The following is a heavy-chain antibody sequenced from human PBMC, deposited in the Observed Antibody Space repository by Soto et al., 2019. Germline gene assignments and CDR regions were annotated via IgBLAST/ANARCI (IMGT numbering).Heavy chain of an antibody. Sequence: EVQLLESGGGLVQPGGSLRLSCAASGFTFSNYAMSWARQAPGQRLGGVSTISGGGGSSYHADSVKGRFTISRDNSKNTLYLQMKSLRVEDTAVYYCAKGGCSGGSCYPLDYWGQGTLVTVS. D-gene: IGHD2-15*01. CDR2: ISGGGGSS. V-gene: IGHV3-23*01. J-gene: IGHJ4*02. CDR3: AKGGCSGGSCYPLDY. CDR1: GFTFSNYA.